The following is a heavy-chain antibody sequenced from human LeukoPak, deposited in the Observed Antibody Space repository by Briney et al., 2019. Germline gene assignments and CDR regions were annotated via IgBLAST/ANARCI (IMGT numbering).Heavy chain of an antibody. CDR2: INFSGST. J-gene: IGHJ4*02. V-gene: IGHV4-30-4*01. Sequence: SQTRSLTCTVSGGSISSGDYYWSWIRQPPGKGLEYIGYINFSGSTSYNPSLKGRLTISVVTSKNQFSLKLSSVTAADTAVYYCARAPVGYCSGGTCKRYFDYWGQGTLVTVSS. CDR3: ARAPVGYCSGGTCKRYFDY. CDR1: GGSISSGDYY. D-gene: IGHD2-15*01.